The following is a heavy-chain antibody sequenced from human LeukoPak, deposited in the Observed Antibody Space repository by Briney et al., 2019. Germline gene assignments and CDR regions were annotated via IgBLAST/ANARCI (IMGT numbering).Heavy chain of an antibody. CDR1: GFTFSSYD. Sequence: PGGSLRLSCAASGFTFSSYDIHWVRQAPGKGLEWVAFIRYDGSNKYYADSVRGRFTISRDNAKNSLYLQMNSLRAEDTAVYYCARDGPPQPGVIDSSGWGQGTLVTVSS. D-gene: IGHD3-22*01. V-gene: IGHV3-30*02. CDR3: ARDGPPQPGVIDSSG. CDR2: IRYDGSNK. J-gene: IGHJ4*02.